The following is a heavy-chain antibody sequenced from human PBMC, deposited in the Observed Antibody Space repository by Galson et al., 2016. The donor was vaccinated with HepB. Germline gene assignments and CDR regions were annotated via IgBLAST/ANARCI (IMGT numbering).Heavy chain of an antibody. V-gene: IGHV1-69*01. CDR2: IIPIFGTP. CDR1: GGIFSNFA. D-gene: IGHD2-15*01. Sequence: SCKASGGIFSNFAITWVRQAPGQGLEWMGAIIPIFGTPNYAQKFQGRVTITADESTSTAYMELNSLRSEDTAVYYCARDGAGCSGGSCYRYWGQGTLVTVSS. J-gene: IGHJ4*02. CDR3: ARDGAGCSGGSCYRY.